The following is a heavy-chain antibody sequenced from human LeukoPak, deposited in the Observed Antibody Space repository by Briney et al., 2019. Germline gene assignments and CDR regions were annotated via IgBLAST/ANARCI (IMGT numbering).Heavy chain of an antibody. V-gene: IGHV3-74*01. CDR2: INTDGSSA. D-gene: IGHD3-22*01. CDR3: AKDRAYYYDSSGFDY. J-gene: IGHJ4*02. Sequence: GGSLRLSCAASGFSFSSHWMHWVRQAPGKGLMWVSRINTDGSSARYADSVKGRFSVSRDNGKNTLYLQMNSLRAEDTAVYYCAKDRAYYYDSSGFDYWGQGTLVTVSS. CDR1: GFSFSSHW.